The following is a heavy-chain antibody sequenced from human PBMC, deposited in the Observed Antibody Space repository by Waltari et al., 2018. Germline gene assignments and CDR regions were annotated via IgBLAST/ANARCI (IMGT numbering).Heavy chain of an antibody. CDR1: GFNFGSYE. V-gene: IGHV3-48*03. Sequence: EVQLVESGGGLEQPGGSLRLSCAGSGFNFGSYEMLWVRQAPGKGLEWVSYIGTSDRSIYYADSVRGRFTISRDNVKNSLYLHMNNLRAEDTAVYYCARVGGYYYYYMDVWGKGTTVTVSS. J-gene: IGHJ6*03. D-gene: IGHD3-16*01. CDR3: ARVGGYYYYYMDV. CDR2: IGTSDRSI.